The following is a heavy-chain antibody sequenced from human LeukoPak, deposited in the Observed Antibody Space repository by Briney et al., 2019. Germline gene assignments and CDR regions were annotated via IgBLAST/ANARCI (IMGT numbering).Heavy chain of an antibody. Sequence: GGSLRLSCAASGFTISNTYISWVRQAPGKGPEWVSVTYVGGNTDSADFVKDRFTISTDDSKNTLYLHMNNLKAEDTAVYYCARDLNVWGQGTLVTVSP. V-gene: IGHV3-66*01. CDR2: TYVGGNT. J-gene: IGHJ4*02. CDR1: GFTISNTY. CDR3: ARDLNV.